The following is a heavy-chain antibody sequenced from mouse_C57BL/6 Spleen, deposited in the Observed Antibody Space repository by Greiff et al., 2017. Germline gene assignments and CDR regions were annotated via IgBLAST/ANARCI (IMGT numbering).Heavy chain of an antibody. J-gene: IGHJ2*01. D-gene: IGHD2-5*01. CDR1: GFTFSDYY. V-gene: IGHV5-16*01. Sequence: EVQLVESEGGLVQPGSSMKLSCTASGFTFSDYYMAWVRQVPEKGLEWVANINYDGSSTYYLDSLKSRFIISRDNAKNILYLQMSSLKSEDTATYYCAREHYSNLDYWGQGTTLTVSS. CDR2: INYDGSST. CDR3: AREHYSNLDY.